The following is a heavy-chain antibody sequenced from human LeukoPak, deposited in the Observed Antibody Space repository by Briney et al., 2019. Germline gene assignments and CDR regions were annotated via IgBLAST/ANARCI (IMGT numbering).Heavy chain of an antibody. CDR1: GYTLTELS. D-gene: IGHD6-13*01. CDR2: FDPEDGET. V-gene: IGHV1-24*01. CDR3: ATDLGGLAASVIDAFDI. J-gene: IGHJ3*02. Sequence: ASVKVSCKVSGYTLTELSMHWVRQAPGKGLEWMGGFDPEDGETIYAQKFQGRVTMTEDTSTDTAYMELSSLRSEDTAVYYCATDLGGLAASVIDAFDIWGQGTMLTVSS.